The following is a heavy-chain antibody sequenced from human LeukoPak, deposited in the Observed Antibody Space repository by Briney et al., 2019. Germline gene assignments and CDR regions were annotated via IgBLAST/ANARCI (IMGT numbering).Heavy chain of an antibody. J-gene: IGHJ6*02. Sequence: GGSLRLSCAASGFTFSSYSMKWVRQARGKGLEWVSSISSSSSYIYYADSVKGRFTISRDNAKNSLYLQMNSLRAEDTAVYYCARSKGWGVVPAAMLESDYYYGMDVWGQGTTVTVSS. CDR2: ISSSSSYI. CDR3: ARSKGWGVVPAAMLESDYYYGMDV. D-gene: IGHD2-2*01. CDR1: GFTFSSYS. V-gene: IGHV3-21*01.